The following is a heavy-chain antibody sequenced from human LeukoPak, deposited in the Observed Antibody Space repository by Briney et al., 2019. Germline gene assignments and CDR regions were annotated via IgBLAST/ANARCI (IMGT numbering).Heavy chain of an antibody. J-gene: IGHJ3*02. V-gene: IGHV4-34*01. Sequence: PSETLSLTCAVYGESFSGYYWSWIRQPPGKGLEWIGEINHSGSTNYNPSLKSRVTISVDTSKNQFSLKLSSVTAADTAVYYCARGVGYCSSTSCYRGPYDAFDIWGQGTMVTVSS. CDR1: GESFSGYY. CDR3: ARGVGYCSSTSCYRGPYDAFDI. CDR2: INHSGST. D-gene: IGHD2-2*02.